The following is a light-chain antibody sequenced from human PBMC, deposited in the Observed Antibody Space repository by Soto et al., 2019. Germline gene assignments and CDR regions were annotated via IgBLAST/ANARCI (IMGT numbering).Light chain of an antibody. CDR1: QSVSGNY. V-gene: IGKV3-20*01. CDR2: GAS. CDR3: HLYGSSPLPGGSPLP. J-gene: IGKJ4*01. Sequence: ENVLTQSPGTLSLSPGERATLSCRASQSVSGNYLAWYQHKPGQAPRLLIYGASSRATGIADRFSGSGSGTDFTLTISRLEPEDFAVYYCHLYGSSPLPGGSPLPFGGGTKVEIK.